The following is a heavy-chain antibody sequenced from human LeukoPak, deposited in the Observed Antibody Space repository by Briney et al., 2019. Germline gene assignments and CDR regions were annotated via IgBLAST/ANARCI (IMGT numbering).Heavy chain of an antibody. D-gene: IGHD4-17*01. J-gene: IGHJ4*02. Sequence: GASVKVSCKASGGTFSSYAISWVRQAPGQGLEWMGGIIPIFGTANYAQKFQGRVTITADESTSTAYMELSSLRSKDTAVYYCASTPSGLTVMLDYWGQGTLVTVSS. CDR2: IIPIFGTA. CDR1: GGTFSSYA. V-gene: IGHV1-69*13. CDR3: ASTPSGLTVMLDY.